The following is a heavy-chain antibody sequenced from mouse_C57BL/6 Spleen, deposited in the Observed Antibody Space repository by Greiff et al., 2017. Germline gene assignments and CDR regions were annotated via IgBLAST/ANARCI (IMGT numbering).Heavy chain of an antibody. D-gene: IGHD1-1*01. CDR2: IYPRSGNT. V-gene: IGHV1-81*01. J-gene: IGHJ2*01. CDR3: ARGATTVVESY. CDR1: GYTFTSYG. Sequence: VQGVESGAELARPGASVKLSCKASGYTFTSYGISWVKQRTGQGLEWIGEIYPRSGNTYYNEKFKGKATLTADKSSSTAYMELRSLTSEDSAVYFCARGATTVVESYWGQGTTLTVSS.